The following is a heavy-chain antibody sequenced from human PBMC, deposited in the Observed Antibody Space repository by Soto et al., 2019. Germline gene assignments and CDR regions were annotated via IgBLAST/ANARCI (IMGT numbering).Heavy chain of an antibody. Sequence: QVHLVESGGGVVQPGRSLRLSCTVSGFTFSDYGMHWVRRAPDKGLEWVAVISYDGKNIYDTDSVKGRFSISRDNFSNSLSLQMNNLRPEDTAVYYCAIATRCCSGGKCHGMDNWGQGTLVTVS. CDR3: AIATRCCSGGKCHGMDN. CDR2: ISYDGKNI. V-gene: IGHV3-30*03. J-gene: IGHJ4*02. D-gene: IGHD2-15*01. CDR1: GFTFSDYG.